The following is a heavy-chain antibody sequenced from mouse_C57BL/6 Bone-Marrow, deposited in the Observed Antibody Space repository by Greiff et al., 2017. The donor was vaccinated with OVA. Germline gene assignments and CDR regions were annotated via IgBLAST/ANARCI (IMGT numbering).Heavy chain of an antibody. CDR3: AREGFSYGSSPFDY. V-gene: IGHV1-82*01. Sequence: QVQLQQSGPELVKPGASVKISCKASGYAFSSSWMNWVKQRPGKGLEWIGRIYPGDGDTNYNGKFKGKATLTADKSSSTAYMQLSSLTSEGSAVYFCAREGFSYGSSPFDYWGQGTTLTVSS. CDR1: GYAFSSSW. D-gene: IGHD1-1*01. J-gene: IGHJ2*01. CDR2: IYPGDGDT.